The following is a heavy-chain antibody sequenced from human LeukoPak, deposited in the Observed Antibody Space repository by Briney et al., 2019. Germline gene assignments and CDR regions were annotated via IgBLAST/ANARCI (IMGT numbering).Heavy chain of an antibody. Sequence: PSETLSLTCTVSVDSITSSYWSWIRQPPGKGLEWIGCIYNSGSASYHSGNTKFNPSLKSRVTLSVDTSKNQFSLKLTSVTAADTAVYYCARDSSGLDAFDVWGPGTMVTVSS. CDR1: VDSITSSY. CDR3: ARDSSGLDAFDV. CDR2: IYNSGSASYHSGNT. J-gene: IGHJ3*01. V-gene: IGHV4-59*01. D-gene: IGHD3-22*01.